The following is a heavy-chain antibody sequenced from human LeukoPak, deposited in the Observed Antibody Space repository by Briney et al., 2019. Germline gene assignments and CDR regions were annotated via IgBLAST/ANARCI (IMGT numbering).Heavy chain of an antibody. J-gene: IGHJ3*02. CDR1: GYTFTSYG. V-gene: IGHV1-18*01. CDR3: ARDTNPSVDDAFDI. Sequence: GASVKVSCKASGYTFTSYGISWVRQAPGQGLEWMGWISAYNGNTNYAQKLQGRVTITTDTSTSTAYMDLSRLRSDDTAVYYCARDTNPSVDDAFDIWGQGTMVTVSS. D-gene: IGHD6-6*01. CDR2: ISAYNGNT.